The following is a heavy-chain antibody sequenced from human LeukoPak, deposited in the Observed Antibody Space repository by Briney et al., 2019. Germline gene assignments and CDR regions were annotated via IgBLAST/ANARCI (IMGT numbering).Heavy chain of an antibody. CDR2: ISAYSGNT. D-gene: IGHD2-2*01. J-gene: IGHJ2*01. CDR1: GYTFTSYG. Sequence: ASVKVSCKASGYTFTSYGISWVRQAPGQGLEWMGWISAYSGNTNYAQKLQGRVTMTTDTSTSTAYMELRSLRSDDTAVYYCARDTSSTSIWYFDLWGRGTLVTVSS. CDR3: ARDTSSTSIWYFDL. V-gene: IGHV1-18*01.